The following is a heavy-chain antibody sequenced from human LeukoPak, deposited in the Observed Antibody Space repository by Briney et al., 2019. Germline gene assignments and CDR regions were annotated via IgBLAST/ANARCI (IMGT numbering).Heavy chain of an antibody. CDR2: INHSGSA. V-gene: IGHV4-34*01. D-gene: IGHD3-3*01. J-gene: IGHJ4*02. CDR1: GGSLSGSY. CDR3: ARARRDSGYYKVDY. Sequence: SATLSLTCAVYGGSLSGSYWSWIRQPPGKGLEWIGEINHSGSANYNPSLKSRVTLSIDKSKNQFSLNLNSVTAADTAVYYCARARRDSGYYKVDYWGQGTLVTVSS.